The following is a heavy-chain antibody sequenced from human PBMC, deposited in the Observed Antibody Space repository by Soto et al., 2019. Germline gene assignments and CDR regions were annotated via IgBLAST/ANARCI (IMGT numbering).Heavy chain of an antibody. CDR2: INSDGSST. V-gene: IGHV3-74*01. J-gene: IGHJ4*02. Sequence: LSCAASGFTFSSYWMHWVRQAPGKGLVWVSRINSDGSSTSYADSVKGRFTISRDNAKNTLYLQMNSLRAEDTAVYYCARGPRSYYDFWSGLDFDYWGQGTLVTVSS. D-gene: IGHD3-3*01. CDR1: GFTFSSYW. CDR3: ARGPRSYYDFWSGLDFDY.